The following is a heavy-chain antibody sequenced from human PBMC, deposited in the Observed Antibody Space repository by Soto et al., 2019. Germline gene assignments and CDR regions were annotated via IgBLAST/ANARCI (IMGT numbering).Heavy chain of an antibody. Sequence: PSETLSLTCSVSGVSISSSSYFWGWIRQPPGKGLEWIGSIYYSGSTNYNPSLKSRVTISVDTSKNQFSLKLSSVTAADTAVYYCARSNWAVADPQDAFDIWGQGTMVT. V-gene: IGHV4-39*07. J-gene: IGHJ3*02. CDR3: ARSNWAVADPQDAFDI. CDR2: IYYSGST. CDR1: GVSISSSSYF. D-gene: IGHD6-19*01.